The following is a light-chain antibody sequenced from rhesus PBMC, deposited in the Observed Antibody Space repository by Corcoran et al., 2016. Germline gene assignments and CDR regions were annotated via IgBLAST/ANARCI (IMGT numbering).Light chain of an antibody. Sequence: DIQMTQSPFFLSASVGDTVTITCEASQGISSWLAWYQQKPGRAPKLLLYKASTLQRGVPSRFSGTGSGTDFTLTISTLQPADFSTYYCLQCSSSPYSFGQGTKVEIK. J-gene: IGKJ2*01. CDR3: LQCSSSPYS. V-gene: IGKV1-22*01. CDR2: KAS. CDR1: QGISSW.